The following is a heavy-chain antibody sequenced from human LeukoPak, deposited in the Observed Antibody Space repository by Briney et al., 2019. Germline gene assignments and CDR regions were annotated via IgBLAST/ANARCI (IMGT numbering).Heavy chain of an antibody. D-gene: IGHD3-10*01. J-gene: IGHJ3*02. CDR3: ARDRLWFGELFIAAAPRAFDI. Sequence: GGSLRLSCAASGLTFSRYNMNWVRQAPGGGLEWIAHINTKGGLIYYANSVKGRFTISRDNAKNSLYLQMNSLRAEDTAVYYCARDRLWFGELFIAAAPRAFDIWGQGTMVTVSS. CDR2: INTKGGLI. V-gene: IGHV3-48*04. CDR1: GLTFSRYN.